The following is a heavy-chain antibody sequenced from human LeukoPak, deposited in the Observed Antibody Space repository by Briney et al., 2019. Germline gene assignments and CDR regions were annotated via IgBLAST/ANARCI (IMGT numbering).Heavy chain of an antibody. V-gene: IGHV3-64*01. CDR2: ISSNGGST. CDR1: GFTFSSYV. J-gene: IGHJ4*02. CDR3: ARGGQSKYDSSCYLNYFDY. D-gene: IGHD3-22*01. Sequence: GGSLRLSCAASGFTFSSYVMYWVRQAPGKGLEYVSSISSNGGSTYYANSVKGRFTISRDNSKNTLYLQMGSLRAEDMAVYYCARGGQSKYDSSCYLNYFDYWGQGTLVTVSS.